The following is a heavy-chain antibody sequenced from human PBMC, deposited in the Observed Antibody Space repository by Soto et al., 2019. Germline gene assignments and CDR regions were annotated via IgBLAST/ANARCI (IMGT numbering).Heavy chain of an antibody. CDR3: ARRYCSGGSCWVGYYYYGMDV. D-gene: IGHD2-15*01. J-gene: IGHJ6*02. CDR1: GYTFTSYG. V-gene: IGHV1-18*01. Sequence: ASVKVSCKASGYTFTSYGISWVRQAPGQGLEWMGWISAYNGNTNCAQKLQGRVTMTTDTSTSTAYMVLRSLRSDDTAVYYCARRYCSGGSCWVGYYYYGMDVWGQGTTVTVSS. CDR2: ISAYNGNT.